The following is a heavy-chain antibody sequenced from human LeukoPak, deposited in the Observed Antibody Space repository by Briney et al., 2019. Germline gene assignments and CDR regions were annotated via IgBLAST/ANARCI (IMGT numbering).Heavy chain of an antibody. J-gene: IGHJ4*02. CDR3: ARAGGDIVAADFDF. Sequence: SETLSLTCTVSGASISSRYWSWIRQPPGKGLEWIGDIHYSGSINYNPSLKSRVTISADTSKNQFSLKLSSATAADTAVYYCARAGGDIVAADFDFWGQGTLVTVSS. V-gene: IGHV4-59*11. D-gene: IGHD6-13*01. CDR2: IHYSGSI. CDR1: GASISSRY.